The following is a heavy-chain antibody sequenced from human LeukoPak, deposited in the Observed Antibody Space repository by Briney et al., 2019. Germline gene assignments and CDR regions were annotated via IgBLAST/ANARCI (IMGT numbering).Heavy chain of an antibody. D-gene: IGHD6-13*01. CDR2: IKQDGSEK. V-gene: IGHV3-7*01. CDR1: GFTCSSYW. CDR3: ARVATYSSSWYGEEYFQH. Sequence: GGTLRLSCAASGFTCSSYWRSWVRQAPGRGLEGVANIKQDGSEKYYVDSVKGRFTISRDNAKNSLYLQMNSLRAEDTAVYYCARVATYSSSWYGEEYFQHWGQGTLVTVSS. J-gene: IGHJ1*01.